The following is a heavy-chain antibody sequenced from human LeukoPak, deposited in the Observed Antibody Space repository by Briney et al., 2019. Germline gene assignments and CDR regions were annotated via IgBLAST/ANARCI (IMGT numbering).Heavy chain of an antibody. D-gene: IGHD6-13*01. CDR3: ARARYSSSWYSRGWFDP. CDR2: INHSGST. Sequence: SETLSLTCAVYGGSFSGYYWSWIRQPPGKGLEWIGEINHSGSTNYNPSLKSRVTISVDTSKNQFSLKLSSVTAADTAVYYWARARYSSSWYSRGWFDPWGQGTLVTVSS. J-gene: IGHJ5*02. CDR1: GGSFSGYY. V-gene: IGHV4-34*01.